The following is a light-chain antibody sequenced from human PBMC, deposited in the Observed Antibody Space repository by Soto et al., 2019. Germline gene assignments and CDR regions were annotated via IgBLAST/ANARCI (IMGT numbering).Light chain of an antibody. CDR3: QQYNSYSWT. J-gene: IGKJ1*01. CDR1: QSISSW. V-gene: IGKV1-5*03. Sequence: DIQMTQSPSTLSASVGDRVTITCRASQSISSWLAWYQQKPGKAPKLLIYKASSLESGVPSRFSGSGSGTEFTPTISSLQPDDFANYYCQQYNSYSWTFGQGTKVEIK. CDR2: KAS.